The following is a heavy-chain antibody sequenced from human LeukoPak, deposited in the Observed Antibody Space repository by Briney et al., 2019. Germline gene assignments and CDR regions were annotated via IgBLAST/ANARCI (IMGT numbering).Heavy chain of an antibody. CDR1: GFTLCTNY. CDR3: ARGGDHYHGHLDV. V-gene: IGHV3-53*01. J-gene: IGHJ2*01. D-gene: IGHD1-14*01. Sequence: GGSLRHSRAASGFTLCTNYMNWVRQAPPRGVEWVSILYSGESAYYADSVTGGFTVSRDRAKNALYLHMNALRAERRAGDCFARGGDHYHGHLDVWGRGTLVTVSS. CDR2: LYSGESA.